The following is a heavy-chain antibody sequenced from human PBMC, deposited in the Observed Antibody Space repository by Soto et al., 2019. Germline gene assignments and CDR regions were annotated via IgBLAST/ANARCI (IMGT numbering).Heavy chain of an antibody. V-gene: IGHV1-69*01. J-gene: IGHJ3*02. CDR2: IIPIFNTA. Sequence: QVQLVQSGAEVKKPGSSVKVSCRASGGTFSTYTFTWVRQAPGQGLEWMGGIIPIFNTATYAQKFQGRVTITADESTSTAYMELSSLKSEDTAVYYCARRGDHIYLNAFDIWGQGTMVTVSS. CDR1: GGTFSTYT. CDR3: ARRGDHIYLNAFDI. D-gene: IGHD2-2*02.